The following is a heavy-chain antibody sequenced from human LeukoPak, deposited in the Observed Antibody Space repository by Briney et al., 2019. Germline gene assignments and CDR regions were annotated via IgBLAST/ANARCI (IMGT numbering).Heavy chain of an antibody. CDR1: GGSISSSSYY. J-gene: IGHJ5*02. V-gene: IGHV4-39*07. Sequence: SETLSLTCTVSGGSISSSSYYWGWIRQPPGKGLEWIGSIYYSGSTYYNPSLKSRVTISVDTSEIQFSLKLSSVTAADTAVYYCARGPSGWYRGNWFDPWGQGTLVTVSS. CDR2: IYYSGST. D-gene: IGHD6-19*01. CDR3: ARGPSGWYRGNWFDP.